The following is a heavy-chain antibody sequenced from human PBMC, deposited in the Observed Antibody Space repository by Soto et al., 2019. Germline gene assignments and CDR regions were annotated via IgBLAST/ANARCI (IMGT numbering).Heavy chain of an antibody. V-gene: IGHV2-5*01. J-gene: IGHJ3*02. CDR2: IDWNDEK. Sequence: SGPTLVNPTQTLTLTCTFSGFSLSTSGVGVGWIRQPPGKALEWLALIDWNDEKRYSPSRKSRLTITKDTSKNQVVLTMNNMDPVDTATYYCAHRLEAAGFRPDAFDIWGQGTMVTVSS. D-gene: IGHD6-13*01. CDR1: GFSLSTSGVG. CDR3: AHRLEAAGFRPDAFDI.